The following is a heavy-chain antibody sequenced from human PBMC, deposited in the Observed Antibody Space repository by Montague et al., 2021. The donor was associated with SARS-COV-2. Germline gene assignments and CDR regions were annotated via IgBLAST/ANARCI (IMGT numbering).Heavy chain of an antibody. CDR1: GGSITRNYY. Sequence: SETLSLTCTVSGGSITRNYYWGWIRQPPGKGLEWVGNIYYSGTTFINPSLQSRVTISVDASTNQFSLDLTSVTAADTAVYYCARPLVRRVPKAFDIWGQGALVIASS. CDR2: IYYSGTT. V-gene: IGHV4-39*01. CDR3: ARPLVRRVPKAFDI. J-gene: IGHJ3*02. D-gene: IGHD3-10*01.